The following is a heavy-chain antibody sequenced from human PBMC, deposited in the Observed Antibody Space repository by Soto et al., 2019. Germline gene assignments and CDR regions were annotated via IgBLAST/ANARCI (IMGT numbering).Heavy chain of an antibody. CDR2: IYYSGST. J-gene: IGHJ6*03. V-gene: IGHV4-39*01. CDR1: SGSISSSSYF. Sequence: SETLSLTCTVSSGSISSSSYFWAWIRQPPGKGLEWIGNIYYSGSTYYNPSLKSRVTISVDTSKNQFSLKLSSVTAADTAVYYCARVLRDYPFYYYYMDVWGKGTTVTVSS. CDR3: ARVLRDYPFYYYYMDV. D-gene: IGHD3-10*01.